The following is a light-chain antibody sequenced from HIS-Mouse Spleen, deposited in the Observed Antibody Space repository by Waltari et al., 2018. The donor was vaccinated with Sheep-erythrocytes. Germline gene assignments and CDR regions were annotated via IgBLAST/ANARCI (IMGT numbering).Light chain of an antibody. J-gene: IGLJ1*01. Sequence: QSALTQPRSVSGSPGQSVTISCTGTSSDVGGYNYVSWYQQHPGKAPKLMIYDVSKRPSGVPYRFSCFKSGNTASLTISGLQAEDEADYYCCSYAGSYNHVFATGTKLTVL. CDR2: DVS. V-gene: IGLV2-11*01. CDR1: SSDVGGYNY. CDR3: CSYAGSYNHV.